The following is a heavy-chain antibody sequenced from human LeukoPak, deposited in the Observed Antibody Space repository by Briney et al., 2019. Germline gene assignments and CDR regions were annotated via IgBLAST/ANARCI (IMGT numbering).Heavy chain of an antibody. CDR1: GFTFSSYA. Sequence: GGSLRLSCAASGFTFSSYAMRWVRQAPGKGLEWVSAMSGSGGSTYYADSVKGRFTISRDNSKNTLYLQMGSLRAEDMAVYYCARYCSGVSCYSGYDYWGQGTLVTVSS. CDR2: MSGSGGST. J-gene: IGHJ4*02. V-gene: IGHV3-23*01. CDR3: ARYCSGVSCYSGYDY. D-gene: IGHD2-15*01.